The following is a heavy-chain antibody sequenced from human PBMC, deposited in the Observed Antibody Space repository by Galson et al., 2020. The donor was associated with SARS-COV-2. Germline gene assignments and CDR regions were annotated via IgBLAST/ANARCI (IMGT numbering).Heavy chain of an antibody. CDR2: INHIGIT. CDR3: ARTVGAPGYFDL. V-gene: IGHV4-34*01. J-gene: IGHJ2*01. D-gene: IGHD4-17*01. CDR1: VASFTGYY. Sequence: SETLSLTCAVYVASFTGYYSSWIRQPPGGGREWIGEINHIGITNYNPSLRSRVTISVDTSKNQFSLRLSFVTTADTCIYYCARTVGAPGYFDLWDRGTLVTVFS.